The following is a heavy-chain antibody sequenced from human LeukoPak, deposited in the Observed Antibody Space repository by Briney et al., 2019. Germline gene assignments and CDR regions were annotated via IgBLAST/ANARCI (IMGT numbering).Heavy chain of an antibody. CDR2: IDPNRGDT. V-gene: IGHV1-2*06. D-gene: IGHD3-16*01. J-gene: IGHJ3*01. CDR3: ATFTAPRNAFDL. Sequence: ASVKVSCKASGHSFNAYYIHWVRQTPGQGLQWMGRIDPNRGDTKYTQKFKGRVSMTRDTSISTAYMELSRLTSDDTAVYYCATFTAPRNAFDLWGQGTMVTVSS. CDR1: GHSFNAYY.